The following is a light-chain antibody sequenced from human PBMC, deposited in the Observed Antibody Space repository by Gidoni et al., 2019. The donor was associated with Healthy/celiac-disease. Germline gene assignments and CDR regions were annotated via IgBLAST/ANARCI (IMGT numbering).Light chain of an antibody. Sequence: DIVMTQSPLYLPVTPGEPASISCSSSQSLLHSNGYNYLDWYLQKPGQSPQLLIYLGSNRASGVPDRFSGSGSGTDFTLKISRVEAEDVGVYYCMQALQTPWTFGQGTKLEIK. V-gene: IGKV2-28*01. CDR1: QSLLHSNGYNY. CDR2: LGS. J-gene: IGKJ2*01. CDR3: MQALQTPWT.